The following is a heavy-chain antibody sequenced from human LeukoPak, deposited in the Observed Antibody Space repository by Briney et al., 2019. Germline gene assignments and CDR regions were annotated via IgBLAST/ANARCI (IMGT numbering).Heavy chain of an antibody. Sequence: GGSLRLSCAASGFTFRNYWMSWVRQAPGEGLEWVANIKEDGSEKYYVDSVKGRFTISRDNAKNSLYLQMNSLRVEDTAVYYCARGRGIWFGEYYFDYWGRGTLGTVSS. CDR3: ARGRGIWFGEYYFDY. J-gene: IGHJ4*02. D-gene: IGHD3-10*01. CDR1: GFTFRNYW. V-gene: IGHV3-7*01. CDR2: IKEDGSEK.